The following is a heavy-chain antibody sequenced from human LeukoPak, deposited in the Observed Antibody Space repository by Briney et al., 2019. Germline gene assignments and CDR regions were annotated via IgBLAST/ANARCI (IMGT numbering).Heavy chain of an antibody. Sequence: ASVKVSCKASGYTFTSYGISWVRQAPGQGLEWMGWISAYNGNTNYAQKLQGRVTMTRNTSISTAYMELSSLRSEDTAVYYCARAIRGVYGDYAPGYYYYYMDVWGKGTTVTVSS. D-gene: IGHD4-17*01. CDR3: ARAIRGVYGDYAPGYYYYYMDV. CDR2: ISAYNGNT. CDR1: GYTFTSYG. V-gene: IGHV1-18*01. J-gene: IGHJ6*03.